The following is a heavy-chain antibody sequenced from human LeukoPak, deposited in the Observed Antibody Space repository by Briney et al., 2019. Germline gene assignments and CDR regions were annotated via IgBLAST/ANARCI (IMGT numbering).Heavy chain of an antibody. D-gene: IGHD4-17*01. J-gene: IGHJ6*03. CDR1: GFTVSSNY. CDR2: IYSGGST. CDR3: AKARTVTSYYYMDV. Sequence: GGSLRLSCAASGFTVSSNYMSWVRQAPGKGLEWVSVIYSGGSTYYADSVKGRFTISRDNSKNTLYLQMNSLRAEDTAVYYCAKARTVTSYYYMDVWGKGTTVTISS. V-gene: IGHV3-66*01.